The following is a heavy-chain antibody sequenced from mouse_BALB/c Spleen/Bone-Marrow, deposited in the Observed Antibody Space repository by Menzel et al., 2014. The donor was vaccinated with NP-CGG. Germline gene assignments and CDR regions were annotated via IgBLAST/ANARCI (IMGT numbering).Heavy chain of an antibody. CDR3: ARAGNYAMDY. J-gene: IGHJ4*01. V-gene: IGHV5-17*02. CDR2: ISSGSSTI. D-gene: IGHD1-1*02. CDR1: GFTFSSFG. Sequence: EVKLMESGGGLVQPGGSRKLSCAASGFTFSSFGTHWVRQAPEKGLEWVAYISSGSSTIYYADTVKGRFTISRDNPKNTLFLQMTSLRSEDTAVYYCARAGNYAMDYWGQGTSVTVSS.